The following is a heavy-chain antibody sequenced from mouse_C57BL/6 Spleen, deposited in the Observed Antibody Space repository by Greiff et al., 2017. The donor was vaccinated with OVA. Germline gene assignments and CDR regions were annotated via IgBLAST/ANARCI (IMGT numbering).Heavy chain of an antibody. Sequence: EVQLVESGAELVRPGASVKLSCTASGFNIKDDYMHWVKQRPEQGLEWIGWIDPENGDTEYASKFQGKATITAATSSNTAYLQLSSLTSEDTAVYYCTTGDSSFAYWGQGTLVTVSA. V-gene: IGHV14-4*01. CDR3: TTGDSSFAY. J-gene: IGHJ3*01. CDR1: GFNIKDDY. D-gene: IGHD3-3*01. CDR2: IDPENGDT.